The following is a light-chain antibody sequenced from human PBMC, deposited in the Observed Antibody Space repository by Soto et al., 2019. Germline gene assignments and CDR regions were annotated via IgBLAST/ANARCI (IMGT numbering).Light chain of an antibody. Sequence: QSALTQPASVSGSPGQSITVSCTGTSRDVGNYNFVSWYQQHPGKAPKVIIYDVSNRPSGVSDRFSASKSGNTASLTISGLQTEDEAVYFGSAYTSGSVLFGGGTKVTVL. CDR3: SAYTSGSVL. V-gene: IGLV2-14*01. J-gene: IGLJ3*02. CDR1: SRDVGNYNF. CDR2: DVS.